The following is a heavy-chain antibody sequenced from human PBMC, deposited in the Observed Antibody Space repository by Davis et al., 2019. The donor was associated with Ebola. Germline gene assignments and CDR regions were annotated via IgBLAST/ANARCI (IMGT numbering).Heavy chain of an antibody. Sequence: MPSDPLTFPFPPPGSSISSYSSSWIPQPPGKGLAWFRYIYYSGSTNNNPTPKSRVTLSVDTSKNQFSLKLSSVTAADTAVYYCARDRHYSNYGGWDYWGQGTLVTVSS. CDR3: ARDRHYSNYGGWDY. V-gene: IGHV4-59*01. CDR1: GSSISSYS. CDR2: IYYSGST. D-gene: IGHD4-11*01. J-gene: IGHJ4*02.